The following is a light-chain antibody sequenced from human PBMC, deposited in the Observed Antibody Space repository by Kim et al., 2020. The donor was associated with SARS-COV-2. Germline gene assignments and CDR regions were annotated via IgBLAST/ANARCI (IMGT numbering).Light chain of an antibody. V-gene: IGKV3-20*01. Sequence: CPGERASRSCRASQAIGSNFLAWYQQKTGQAPRLLIFAASSRATGIPDRFSGGGSGTDFTLTIDRLEPEDFAMYYCQQYSRSPLTFGGGTKVDIK. CDR1: QAIGSNF. CDR2: AAS. CDR3: QQYSRSPLT. J-gene: IGKJ4*01.